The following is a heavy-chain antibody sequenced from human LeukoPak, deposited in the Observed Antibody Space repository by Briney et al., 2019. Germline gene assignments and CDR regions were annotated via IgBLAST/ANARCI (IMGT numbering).Heavy chain of an antibody. D-gene: IGHD3-3*01. CDR2: ISYDGSNK. CDR1: GFTFSSFS. Sequence: GGSLRLSCAASGFTFSSFSMHWVRQAPGKGLEGVAVISYDGSNKYYADSVKSRFTISRDNSKNTLYLQMNSLSAEDTAVYYCPTAPTYDPTHYYGMDVWGQGTTVTVSS. J-gene: IGHJ6*02. CDR3: PTAPTYDPTHYYGMDV. V-gene: IGHV3-30*03.